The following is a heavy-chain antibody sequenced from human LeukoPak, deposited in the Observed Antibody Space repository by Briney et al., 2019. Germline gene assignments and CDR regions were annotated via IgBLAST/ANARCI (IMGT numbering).Heavy chain of an antibody. CDR3: ARHYDILTGYFDY. CDR2: IYPGDSDT. V-gene: IGHV5-51*01. Sequence: GESLKISCKGSGYSFTSYWIGWVRQMPGKGLEWMGIIYPGDSDTRYSPSIQGQVTISADKSISTAYLQWSSLKASDTAMYYCARHYDILTGYFDYWGQGTLVTVSS. D-gene: IGHD3-9*01. J-gene: IGHJ4*02. CDR1: GYSFTSYW.